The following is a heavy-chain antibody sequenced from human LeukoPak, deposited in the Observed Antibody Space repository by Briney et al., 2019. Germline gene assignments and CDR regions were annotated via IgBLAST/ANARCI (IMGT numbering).Heavy chain of an antibody. CDR3: AREGTGVHGYFDY. J-gene: IGHJ4*02. V-gene: IGHV3-48*04. D-gene: IGHD3/OR15-3a*01. CDR2: ISSSISTI. CDR1: GFTFSSYS. Sequence: GGSLRLSCAASGFTFSSYSMNWVRQAPGKGLEWVSYISSSISTIYYADSVKGRFTISRDNAKNSLYLQMNSLRAEDTAVYYCAREGTGVHGYFDYWGQGTLVTVSS.